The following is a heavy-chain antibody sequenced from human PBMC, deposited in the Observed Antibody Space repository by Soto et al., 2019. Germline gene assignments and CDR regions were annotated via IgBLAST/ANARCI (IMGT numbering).Heavy chain of an antibody. D-gene: IGHD3-22*01. CDR2: IKHDGNEK. CDR3: VRATLSWGHYYFRGLDV. CDR1: GFMFGTYW. J-gene: IGHJ6*02. Sequence: SLRLSCAATGFMFGTYWMSWVRQAPGKGLEWVANIKHDGNEKYYADSVKGRFTVSRDNVKNFLHLQMSSLRGDDTGVYFCVRATLSWGHYYFRGLDVWGQGTTVPVSS. V-gene: IGHV3-7*01.